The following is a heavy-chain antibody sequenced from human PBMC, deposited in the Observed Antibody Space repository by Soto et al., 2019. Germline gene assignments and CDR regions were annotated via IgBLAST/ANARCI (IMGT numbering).Heavy chain of an antibody. CDR2: INPNSGGT. CDR3: ARVVIAAAGTDAFDI. Sequence: ASVKVSCKASGYTFTGYYMHWVRQAPGQGLEWMGWINPNSGGTNYAQKFQGWVTMTRDTSISTAYMELSRLRPDDTAVYYCARVVIAAAGTDAFDIRGQGTMVTVSS. V-gene: IGHV1-2*04. D-gene: IGHD6-13*01. CDR1: GYTFTGYY. J-gene: IGHJ3*02.